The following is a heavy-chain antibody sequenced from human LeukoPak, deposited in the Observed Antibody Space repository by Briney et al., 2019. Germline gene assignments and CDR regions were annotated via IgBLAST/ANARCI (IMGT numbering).Heavy chain of an antibody. Sequence: SETLSLTCTVSGGSISSYYWSWIRQPPGKGLEWIGYIYYSGSTNYNPSLKSRVTISVDTSKNQFSLKLSSVTAADTALYYCARHGPGVYFDFWGQGTLVSVSS. CDR1: GGSISSYY. CDR3: ARHGPGVYFDF. CDR2: IYYSGST. J-gene: IGHJ4*02. V-gene: IGHV4-59*08.